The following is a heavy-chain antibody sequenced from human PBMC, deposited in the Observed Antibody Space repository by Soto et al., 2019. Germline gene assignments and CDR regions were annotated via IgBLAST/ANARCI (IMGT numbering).Heavy chain of an antibody. V-gene: IGHV3-30*18. CDR2: ISYDGSNK. Sequence: VGSLRLSCASYVFTFSSYGMHCVRHSPGKWLEWVAVISYDGSNKYYADSVKGRFTISRDNSKNTLYLQMNSLRAEDTAVYYCAKNAPPPPDIVVLPAAKAQHYGMDFGGHRTPVTVSS. D-gene: IGHD2-2*01. CDR1: VFTFSSYG. J-gene: IGHJ6*02. CDR3: AKNAPPPPDIVVLPAAKAQHYGMDF.